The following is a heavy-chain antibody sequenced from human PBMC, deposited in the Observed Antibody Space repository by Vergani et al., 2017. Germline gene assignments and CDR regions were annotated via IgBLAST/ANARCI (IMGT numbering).Heavy chain of an antibody. D-gene: IGHD1-14*01. CDR3: GREVRLRDVYNLVDN. CDR2: INPLDRIT. V-gene: IGHV1-46*03. Sequence: QVQLVQSGAEMKKPGASVSVSCKVSGDSLIAFHFHWLRQAPGKVLDWVGVINPLDRITNYAHKFQDRVTLTADMSTSTIHMDMMRLTHEDTAVYFCGREVRLRDVYNLVDNWGQGTLVTVS. J-gene: IGHJ4*02. CDR1: GDSLIAFH.